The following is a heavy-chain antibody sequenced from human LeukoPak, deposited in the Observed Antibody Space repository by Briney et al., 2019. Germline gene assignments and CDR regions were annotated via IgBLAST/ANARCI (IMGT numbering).Heavy chain of an antibody. D-gene: IGHD6-6*01. Sequence: GASVKVSCKASGGTFSSYAISWVRQAPGQGLEWMGGIILIFGTANYAQKFQGRVTITADESTSTAYMELSSLRSEDTAVYYCARWCAAARHPLGYGMDVWGQGTTVTVSS. V-gene: IGHV1-69*13. CDR3: ARWCAAARHPLGYGMDV. J-gene: IGHJ6*02. CDR2: IILIFGTA. CDR1: GGTFSSYA.